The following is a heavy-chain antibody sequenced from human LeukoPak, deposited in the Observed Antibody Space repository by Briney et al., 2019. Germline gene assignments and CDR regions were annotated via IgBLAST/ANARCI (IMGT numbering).Heavy chain of an antibody. J-gene: IGHJ4*02. CDR1: GGTFSSYA. V-gene: IGHV1-69*13. Sequence: RASVKVSCKASGGTFSSYAISWVRQAPGQGLEWMGGIIPIFGTANYAQKFQGRVTITADESTSTAYMELSSLRSEDTAVYYCARDSPARWIQLWTPTYFDYWGQGTLVTVSS. CDR3: ARDSPARWIQLWTPTYFDY. CDR2: IIPIFGTA. D-gene: IGHD5-18*01.